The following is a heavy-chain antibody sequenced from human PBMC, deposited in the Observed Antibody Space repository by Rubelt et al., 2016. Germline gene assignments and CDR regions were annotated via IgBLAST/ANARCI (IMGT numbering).Heavy chain of an antibody. CDR3: AREELGIGDAFDI. D-gene: IGHD7-27*01. Sequence: QVQLQESGPGLVKPSETLSLTCTVSGGSISSYYWTWIRQPPGKGLEWIGYIYYSGSTSYNPSLRSRVTISGDTTKNQFSLRLISVTAADTAVYYCAREELGIGDAFDIWGQGTMVTVSS. CDR1: GGSISSYY. J-gene: IGHJ3*02. V-gene: IGHV4-59*01. CDR2: IYYSGST.